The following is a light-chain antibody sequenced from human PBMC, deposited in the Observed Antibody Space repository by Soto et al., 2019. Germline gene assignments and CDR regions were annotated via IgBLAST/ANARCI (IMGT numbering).Light chain of an antibody. CDR3: QHYNYWPYT. CDR2: DAS. J-gene: IGKJ2*01. Sequence: EIVLTQSPSTVSLSPGERVTLSCRASQSVSSYLAWYQQKPGQAPRLLIYDASTRATGVPARFSGSGSGTDFTLTISSLQSEDFAVYYCQHYNYWPYTFGQGPRWIS. CDR1: QSVSSY. V-gene: IGKV3-15*01.